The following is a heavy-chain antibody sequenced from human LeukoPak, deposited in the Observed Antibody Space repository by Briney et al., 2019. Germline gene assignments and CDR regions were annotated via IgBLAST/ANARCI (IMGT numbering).Heavy chain of an antibody. CDR3: AHLRNYGPGRDFDY. CDR1: GFSLSTSGVG. J-gene: IGHJ4*02. CDR2: IYWSDDK. V-gene: IGHV2-5*01. D-gene: IGHD3-10*01. Sequence: SGPTLVNPTQTLTLTCTFSGFSLSTSGVGVGWIRQPPGKALEWLALIYWSDDKRYSPSLKSRLTITKDTSKNQVVLTMTNMDPVDTATYYCAHLRNYGPGRDFDYWGQGTLVTVSS.